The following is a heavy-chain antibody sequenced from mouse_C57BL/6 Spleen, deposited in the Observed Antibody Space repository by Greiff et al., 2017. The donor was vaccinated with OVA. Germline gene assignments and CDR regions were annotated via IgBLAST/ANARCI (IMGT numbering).Heavy chain of an antibody. V-gene: IGHV1-74*01. CDR1: GYTFTSYW. J-gene: IGHJ3*01. D-gene: IGHD2-4*01. CDR2: IHPSDSDT. Sequence: QVQLQQPGAELVKPGASVKVSCKASGYTFTSYWMHWVKQRPGQGLEWIGRIHPSDSDTNYNQKFQGKATLTVDKSSSTAYMQPISLTSEDSAVYYCAISEIYYDCSWFAYWGQGTLVTVSA. CDR3: AISEIYYDCSWFAY.